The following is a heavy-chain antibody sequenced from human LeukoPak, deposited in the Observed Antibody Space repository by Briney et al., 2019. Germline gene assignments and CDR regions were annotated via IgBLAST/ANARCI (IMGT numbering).Heavy chain of an antibody. J-gene: IGHJ5*02. CDR3: ARQLLKKYCSGGSCYSNWFDP. V-gene: IGHV4-59*08. D-gene: IGHD2-15*01. CDR2: IYYSGGT. Sequence: SETLSLTCTVSGGSISSYYWSWIRQPPGKGLEWIWYIYYSGGTNYNPSLKSRVTISVDTSKNQFSLKLSSVTAADTAVYYCARQLLKKYCSGGSCYSNWFDPWGQGTLVTVSS. CDR1: GGSISSYY.